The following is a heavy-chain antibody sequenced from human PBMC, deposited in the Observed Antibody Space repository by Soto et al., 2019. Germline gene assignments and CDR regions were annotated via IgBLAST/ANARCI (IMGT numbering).Heavy chain of an antibody. CDR2: IYYSGST. D-gene: IGHD6-19*01. CDR3: ARAQGIAVAGTVDY. V-gene: IGHV4-31*03. Sequence: SETLSLTCTVSGGSISSGGYYWSWIRQHPGKGLEWIGYIYYSGSTYYNPSLKSRVTISVDTSKNQFSLKLSSVTAADTAVYYCARAQGIAVAGTVDYWGQGTLVTVSS. J-gene: IGHJ4*02. CDR1: GGSISSGGYY.